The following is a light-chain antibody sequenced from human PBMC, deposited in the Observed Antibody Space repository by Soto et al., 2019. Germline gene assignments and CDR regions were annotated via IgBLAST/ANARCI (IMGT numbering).Light chain of an antibody. CDR3: QSYDSSLSADV. CDR2: ANN. J-gene: IGLJ1*01. CDR1: SSNIGAGYD. Sequence: QSVLTQPPSVSGAPGQRVTISCTGSSSNIGAGYDVHWYQHLPGTAPKLLIYANNNRPSGVPDRFSGSKSGTSAFLAITGLRAEDEADYYCQSYDSSLSADVFATGTKLTVL. V-gene: IGLV1-40*01.